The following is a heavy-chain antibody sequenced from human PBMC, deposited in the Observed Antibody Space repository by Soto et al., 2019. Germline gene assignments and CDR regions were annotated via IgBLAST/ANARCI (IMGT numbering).Heavy chain of an antibody. J-gene: IGHJ5*02. CDR2: IYWDDDK. CDR3: AHYVSSSPAGWFDP. D-gene: IGHD3-10*02. CDR1: GLSLSTSGEA. V-gene: IGHV2-5*02. Sequence: QITLKESGPTLVKPTQTLTLTCTFSGLSLSTSGEAVGWIRHPPGKALEWLALIYWDDDKRYNPTLKTRLTITKDTSKKQVVLTLTNMDPVDTATYYCAHYVSSSPAGWFDPWGQGILVTVSS.